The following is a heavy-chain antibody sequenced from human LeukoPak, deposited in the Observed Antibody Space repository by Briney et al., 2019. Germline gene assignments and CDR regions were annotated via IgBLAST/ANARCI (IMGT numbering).Heavy chain of an antibody. CDR2: IYYSGST. CDR3: ASSFGSGYLGY. V-gene: IGHV4-59*01. Sequence: SETLSLTCTVSGGSISSYYWSWIRQPPGKGLEWIGYIYYSGSTNCNPSLKSRVTISVDTSKNQFSLKLSSVTAADTAVYYCASSFGSGYLGYWGQGTLVTVSS. J-gene: IGHJ4*02. D-gene: IGHD5-12*01. CDR1: GGSISSYY.